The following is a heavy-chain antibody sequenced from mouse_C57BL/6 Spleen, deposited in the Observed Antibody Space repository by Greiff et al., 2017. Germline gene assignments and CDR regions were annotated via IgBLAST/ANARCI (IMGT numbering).Heavy chain of an antibody. V-gene: IGHV1-19*01. CDR1: GYTFTDYY. D-gene: IGHD1-1*01. J-gene: IGHJ4*01. Sequence: EVQLQQSGPVLVKPGASVKMSCKASGYTFTDYYMNWVKQSHGKSLEWIGVINPYNGGTSYNQKFKGKATLTVDKSSSTAYMALNSLTSEDSAVYYCARGRRVVANYAMDYWGQGTSVTVSS. CDR3: ARGRRVVANYAMDY. CDR2: INPYNGGT.